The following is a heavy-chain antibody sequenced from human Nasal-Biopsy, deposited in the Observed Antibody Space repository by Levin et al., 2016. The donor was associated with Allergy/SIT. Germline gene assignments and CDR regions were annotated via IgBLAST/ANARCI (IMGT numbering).Heavy chain of an antibody. D-gene: IGHD3-16*01. J-gene: IGHJ5*02. Sequence: LRLSCTVTGDSITSGDYYWTWMRQHPGKGLEWIGYIFYSRRTYYNPSLKSRTVISLDTSGNQFSLMLSSVTAADTAIYYCARSGWAITSRFDPWGQGTLVTVSS. CDR3: ARSGWAITSRFDP. V-gene: IGHV4-31*03. CDR1: GDSITSGDYY. CDR2: IFYSRRT.